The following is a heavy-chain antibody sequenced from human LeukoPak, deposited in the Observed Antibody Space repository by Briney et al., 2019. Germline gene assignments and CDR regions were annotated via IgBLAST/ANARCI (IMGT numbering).Heavy chain of an antibody. CDR1: GGSISSYY. Sequence: PSETLSLTCTVSGGSISSYYWSWIRQPAGKGLEWIGRIYTSGSTNYNPSLKSRVTISVDTSKNQFSLKLSSVTAADTAVYYCARGWDLWPRTQFDYWGQGTLVTVSS. D-gene: IGHD1-26*01. CDR2: IYTSGST. V-gene: IGHV4-4*07. CDR3: ARGWDLWPRTQFDY. J-gene: IGHJ4*02.